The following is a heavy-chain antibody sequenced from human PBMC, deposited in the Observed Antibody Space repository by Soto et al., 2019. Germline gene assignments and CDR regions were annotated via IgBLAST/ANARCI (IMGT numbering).Heavy chain of an antibody. Sequence: EVQLVESGGGLVKPGGSLRLSCAASGFTFSSYSMNWVRQAPGKGLEWVSSISSSSSYIYYADSVKGRFTISRDNAKNSLYLQMNSLRAEDTAVYYCARDRVSYGVFDYWGQGTLVTVSS. J-gene: IGHJ4*02. CDR2: ISSSSSYI. V-gene: IGHV3-21*01. CDR3: ARDRVSYGVFDY. CDR1: GFTFSSYS. D-gene: IGHD2-8*01.